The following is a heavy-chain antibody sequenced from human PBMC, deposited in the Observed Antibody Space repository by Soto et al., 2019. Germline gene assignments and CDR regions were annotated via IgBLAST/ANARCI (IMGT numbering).Heavy chain of an antibody. CDR2: IWYDGSNK. CDR1: GFTFSSYG. V-gene: IGHV3-33*01. CDR3: ARDSEDYYYYMDV. Sequence: GESLKISCAASGFTFSSYGMHWVRQAPGKGLEWVAVIWYDGSNKYYADSVKGRFTISRDNSKNTLYLQMNSLRAEDTAGYYCARDSEDYYYYMDVWGKGTTVTVSS. J-gene: IGHJ6*03.